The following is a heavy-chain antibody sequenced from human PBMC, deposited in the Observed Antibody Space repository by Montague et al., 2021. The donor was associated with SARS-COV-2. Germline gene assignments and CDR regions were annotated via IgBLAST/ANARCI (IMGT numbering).Heavy chain of an antibody. V-gene: IGHV4-28*01. D-gene: IGHD5-24*01. CDR3: SKSADHNYFLDS. Sequence: SETLSLTCAVSGYSISSGSWWGWILHAPGRGLQWVGYIYHTGSTYYNPSLKSRVTISVDKSNNLFSLELIAVTAVDTAVYYCSKSADHNYFLDSWGQGTPVTVSS. CDR2: IYHTGST. CDR1: GYSISSGSW. J-gene: IGHJ4*02.